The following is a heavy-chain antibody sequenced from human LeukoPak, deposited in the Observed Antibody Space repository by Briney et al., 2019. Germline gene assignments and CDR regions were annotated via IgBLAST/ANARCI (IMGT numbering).Heavy chain of an antibody. D-gene: IGHD3-16*01. J-gene: IGHJ4*02. CDR2: ISGSGGST. Sequence: GGSLRLSCAASGFTFSSYGMSWVRQAPGKGLEWVSAISGSGGSTYYADSVKGRFTISRDNSNNTAYLEMNSVRLDDTAVYFCARDVISRNMITLGLGYWGQGTLVTVSS. V-gene: IGHV3-23*01. CDR1: GFTFSSYG. CDR3: ARDVISRNMITLGLGY.